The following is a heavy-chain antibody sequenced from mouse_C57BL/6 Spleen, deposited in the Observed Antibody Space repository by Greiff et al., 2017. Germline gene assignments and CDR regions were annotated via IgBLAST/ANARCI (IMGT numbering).Heavy chain of an antibody. CDR2: INPGSGGT. V-gene: IGHV1-54*01. CDR3: ARDPPLYAMDY. J-gene: IGHJ4*01. Sequence: QVQLQQSGAELVRPGTSVKVSCKASGYAFTNYLIEWVKQRPGQGLEWIGVINPGSGGTNYNEKFKGKATLTADKSSSTAYMQLSSLTSEDSAVXFCARDPPLYAMDYWGQGTSVTVSS. CDR1: GYAFTNYL.